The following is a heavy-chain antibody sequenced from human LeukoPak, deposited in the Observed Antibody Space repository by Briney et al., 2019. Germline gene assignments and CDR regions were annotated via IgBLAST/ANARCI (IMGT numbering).Heavy chain of an antibody. CDR1: GFTFSSYG. V-gene: IGHV3-33*06. Sequence: GGSLRLSCAASGFTFSSYGFHWVRQAPGKGLEWVAVIWYDGSNKYYADSVKGRFTISRDSSKNTLYLQMNSLRAEDTAVYYCAKDGSGGGWKWFDPWGQGALVTVSS. CDR2: IWYDGSNK. D-gene: IGHD2-15*01. CDR3: AKDGSGGGWKWFDP. J-gene: IGHJ5*02.